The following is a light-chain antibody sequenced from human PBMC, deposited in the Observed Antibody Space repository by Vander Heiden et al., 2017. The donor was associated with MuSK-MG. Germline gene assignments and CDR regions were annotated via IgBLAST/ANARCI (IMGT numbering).Light chain of an antibody. Sequence: VVTQTTLPLSVTAGQPASISCKSSQILLHSDGKTYLYWYLQKPGQPPQLLIYVVSNRLCGVPDRFSGSGSGTDFTLKSSLVEAGDAGIYYCKHSIRLYTFGQGTKVEIK. CDR3: KHSIRLYT. J-gene: IGKJ2*01. CDR2: VVS. CDR1: QILLHSDGKTY. V-gene: IGKV2D-29*01.